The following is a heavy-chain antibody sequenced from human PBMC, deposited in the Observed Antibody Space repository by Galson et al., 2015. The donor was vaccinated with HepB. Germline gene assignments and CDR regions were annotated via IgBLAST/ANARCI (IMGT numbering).Heavy chain of an antibody. J-gene: IGHJ3*02. D-gene: IGHD6-19*01. V-gene: IGHV3-33*08. CDR3: ARGIAVAGRGAFDI. CDR2: IWDDGSNK. CDR1: GFTFSSYG. Sequence: SLRLSCAASGFTFSSYGMHWVRQAPGKGLEWVAVIWDDGSNKYYADSVKGRFTISRDNSKNTLYLQMNSLRAEDTGVYYCARGIAVAGRGAFDIWGQGTMVTVSS.